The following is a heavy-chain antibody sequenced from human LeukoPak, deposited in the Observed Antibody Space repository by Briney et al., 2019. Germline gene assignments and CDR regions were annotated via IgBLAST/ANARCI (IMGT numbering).Heavy chain of an antibody. CDR2: IYHSGST. CDR1: GGSFSGYY. CDR3: ASTPMYYDFWSGHERNFDY. V-gene: IGHV4-38-2*01. Sequence: SETLSLTCAVYGGSFSGYYWGWIRQPPGKGLEWIGSIYHSGSTYYNPSLKSRVTISVDTSKNQFSLKLSSVTAADTAVYYCASTPMYYDFWSGHERNFDYWGQGTLVTVSS. J-gene: IGHJ4*02. D-gene: IGHD3-3*01.